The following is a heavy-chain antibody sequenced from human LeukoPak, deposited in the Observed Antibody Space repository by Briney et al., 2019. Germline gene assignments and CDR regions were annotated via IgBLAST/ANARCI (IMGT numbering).Heavy chain of an antibody. Sequence: GASVKVSCKASGYTFTGYYMHWVGQAPGQGLEWMGWINPNSGGTNYAQKFQGRVTMTRDTSISTAYMELSRLRSDDTAVYYCAGRYCSSTSCYSAPFDYWGQGTLVTVSS. J-gene: IGHJ4*02. V-gene: IGHV1-2*02. CDR3: AGRYCSSTSCYSAPFDY. D-gene: IGHD2-2*01. CDR1: GYTFTGYY. CDR2: INPNSGGT.